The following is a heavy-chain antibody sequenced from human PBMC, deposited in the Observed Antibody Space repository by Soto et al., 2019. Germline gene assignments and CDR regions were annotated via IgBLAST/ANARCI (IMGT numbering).Heavy chain of an antibody. D-gene: IGHD4-17*01. CDR1: GGSISSSSYY. J-gene: IGHJ4*02. CDR3: ASLDYGGNSNGFRIDY. V-gene: IGHV4-39*01. CDR2: IYYSGST. Sequence: PSETLSLTCTVSGGSISSSSYYWVLIRQPPGKGLEWIGSIYYSGSTYYNPSLKSRVTISVDTSKNQFSLKLSSVTAADTAVYYCASLDYGGNSNGFRIDYWGQGTLVTVSS.